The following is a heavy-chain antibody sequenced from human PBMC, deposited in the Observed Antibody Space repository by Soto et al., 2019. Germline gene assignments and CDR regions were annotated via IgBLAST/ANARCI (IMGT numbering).Heavy chain of an antibody. J-gene: IGHJ6*02. CDR3: ARVYYYGSGSYYNIRYGMDV. CDR2: IIPIFGTA. CDR1: GGTFSSYA. V-gene: IGHV1-69*01. Sequence: QVQLVQSGAEVKKPGSSVKVSCKASGGTFSSYAISWVRQAPGQGLEWMGGIIPIFGTANYAQKFQGRVTITADEPTSTAYMELSSLRSEDTAVYYGARVYYYGSGSYYNIRYGMDVWGQGTTVTVSS. D-gene: IGHD3-10*01.